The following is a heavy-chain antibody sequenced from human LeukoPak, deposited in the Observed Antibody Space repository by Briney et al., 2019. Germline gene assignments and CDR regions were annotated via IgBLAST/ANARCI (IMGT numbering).Heavy chain of an antibody. CDR3: AKNWGGLDY. J-gene: IGHJ4*02. D-gene: IGHD3-10*01. Sequence: HPGGSLRLSCAASGFTFSSFAVTWVRQAPGKGLEWVSAISNSGDSTYYADSVKGRFTIARDNSKNTLYLQMNSLRAEDTAIYYCAKNWGGLDYWGQGTLVTVSS. CDR1: GFTFSSFA. CDR2: ISNSGDST. V-gene: IGHV3-23*01.